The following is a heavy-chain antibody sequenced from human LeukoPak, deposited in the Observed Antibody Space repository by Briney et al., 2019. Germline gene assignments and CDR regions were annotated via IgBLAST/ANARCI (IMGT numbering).Heavy chain of an antibody. CDR2: ISAYNGNT. J-gene: IGHJ1*01. CDR1: GYTFTSFG. CDR3: GRAPDSYDIWSGLYLHH. V-gene: IGHV1-18*01. D-gene: IGHD3-3*01. Sequence: ASVKVSCKASGYTFTSFGITWVRQAPGQGLEWMGWISAYNGNTNYAQNVQGRVTMTTDTSTTTAYMELTSLRSDDTAMYYFGRAPDSYDIWSGLYLHHWGQGTLVTVSS.